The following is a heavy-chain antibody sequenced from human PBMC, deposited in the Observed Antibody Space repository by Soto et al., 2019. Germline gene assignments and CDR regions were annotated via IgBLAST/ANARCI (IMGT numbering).Heavy chain of an antibody. J-gene: IGHJ3*02. CDR2: INWNGGST. D-gene: IGHD2-15*01. Sequence: PGGALRSACGAGGFAFDDYGMSWVRQAPGKGLEWVSGINWNGGSTGYADSVKGRFTISRDNAKNSLYLQMNSLRAEDTALYYCSRGGIVVVVAALGGFDIWDQGTMVTVSS. CDR1: GFAFDDYG. CDR3: SRGGIVVVVAALGGFDI. V-gene: IGHV3-20*04.